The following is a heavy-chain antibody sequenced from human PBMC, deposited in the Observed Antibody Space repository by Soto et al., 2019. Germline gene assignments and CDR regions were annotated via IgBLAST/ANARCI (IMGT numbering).Heavy chain of an antibody. D-gene: IGHD5-18*01. Sequence: QVQLVESGGGVVQPGRSLRLSCAASGFTFSTYGMHWVRQAPGKGVEWVAVISYDGSNKYYADSVKGRFTISRDNSKNTLYLQMSSLRAEDTAVYYCAKGFSYSVIDYWGQGTLVTVSS. J-gene: IGHJ4*02. CDR2: ISYDGSNK. CDR1: GFTFSTYG. CDR3: AKGFSYSVIDY. V-gene: IGHV3-30*18.